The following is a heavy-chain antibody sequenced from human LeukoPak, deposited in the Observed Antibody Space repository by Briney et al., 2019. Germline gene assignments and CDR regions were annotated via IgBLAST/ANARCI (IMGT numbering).Heavy chain of an antibody. J-gene: IGHJ4*02. V-gene: IGHV3-30*01. CDR1: GFTFSSYA. Sequence: GGSLRLSCAASGFTFSSYAMHWVRQAPGKGLEWVAVISYDGSNKYYADPVKGRFTISRDNSKNTLYPQMNGLRAEDTAVYYCARDSDPTMTTKGTLDYWGQGTLVTVSS. CDR2: ISYDGSNK. D-gene: IGHD4-17*01. CDR3: ARDSDPTMTTKGTLDY.